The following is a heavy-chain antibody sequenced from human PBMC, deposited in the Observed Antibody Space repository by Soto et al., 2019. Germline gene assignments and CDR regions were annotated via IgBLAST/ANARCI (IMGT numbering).Heavy chain of an antibody. CDR1: GYTFTSYD. J-gene: IGHJ6*02. CDR3: AKRRNRYYYYGMDV. V-gene: IGHV1-8*01. Sequence: ASVKVSCKASGYTFTSYDINWVRQATGQGLEWMGWMNPNSGNTGYAQKFQGRVTMTRNTPISTAYMELSSLRSEDTAVYYCAKRRNRYYYYGMDVWGQGTTVTVSS. D-gene: IGHD6-25*01. CDR2: MNPNSGNT.